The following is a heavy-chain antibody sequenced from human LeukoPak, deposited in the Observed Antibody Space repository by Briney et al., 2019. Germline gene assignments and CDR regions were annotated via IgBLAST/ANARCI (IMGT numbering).Heavy chain of an antibody. D-gene: IGHD3-10*01. CDR1: GGSISSSNW. CDR3: ARAPKYYYGSGSYPYPYYYYGMDV. J-gene: IGHJ6*02. Sequence: SETLSLTCAVSGGSISSSNWWSWVRQPPGKGLEWIGEIYYSGSTNYNPSLKSRVTISVDKSKNQFSLKLSSVTAADTAVYYCARAPKYYYGSGSYPYPYYYYGMDVWGQGTTVTVSS. CDR2: IYYSGST. V-gene: IGHV4-4*02.